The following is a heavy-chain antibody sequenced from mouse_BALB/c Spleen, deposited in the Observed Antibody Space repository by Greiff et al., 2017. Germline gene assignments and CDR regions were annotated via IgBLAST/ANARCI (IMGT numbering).Heavy chain of an antibody. Sequence: QVQLQQSGAELAKPGASVKMSCKASGYTFTSYWMHWVKQRPGQGLEWIGYINPSTGYTEYNQKFKDKATLTADKSSSTAYMQLSSLTSEDSAVYYCARRWLGGNFDYWGQGTTLTVSS. D-gene: IGHD1-1*02. CDR2: INPSTGYT. CDR1: GYTFTSYW. J-gene: IGHJ2*01. V-gene: IGHV1-7*01. CDR3: ARRWLGGNFDY.